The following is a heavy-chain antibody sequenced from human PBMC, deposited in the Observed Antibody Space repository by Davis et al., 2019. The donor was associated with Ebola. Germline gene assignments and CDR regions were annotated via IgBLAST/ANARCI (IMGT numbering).Heavy chain of an antibody. CDR2: LFYTGTA. CDR3: ARVRRDIVLVVADGVDV. CDR1: GGSISSGGYY. D-gene: IGHD2-15*01. V-gene: IGHV4-61*08. Sequence: SETLSLTCAVSGGSISSGGYYWSWIRQPPGKGLEWIGYLFYTGTAKYNPSLKSRLTMSADTSKNQFSLKLSSVTAADTAVYYCARVRRDIVLVVADGVDVWGQGTTVTVSS. J-gene: IGHJ6*02.